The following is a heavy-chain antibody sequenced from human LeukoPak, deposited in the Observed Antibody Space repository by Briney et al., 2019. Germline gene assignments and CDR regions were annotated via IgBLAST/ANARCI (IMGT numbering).Heavy chain of an antibody. J-gene: IGHJ6*02. V-gene: IGHV3-48*03. CDR2: ISSSGSTI. CDR1: GFTFSSYE. CDR3: ARCSGTYYYYGMDV. D-gene: IGHD3-10*02. Sequence: GGSLRLSCAASGFTFSSYEMNWVRQAPGKGLEWVSYISSSGSTIYYADSVKGRFTISRDNAKNSLYLQMNSLRAEDTAVYYCARCSGTYYYYGMDVWGQGTTVTVSS.